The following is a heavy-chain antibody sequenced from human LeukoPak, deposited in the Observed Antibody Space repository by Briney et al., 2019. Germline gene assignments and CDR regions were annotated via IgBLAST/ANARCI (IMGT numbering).Heavy chain of an antibody. CDR2: ISSSGSTI. J-gene: IGHJ4*02. CDR3: AKRIQSAMAMGY. CDR1: GFTFSSYE. V-gene: IGHV3-48*03. D-gene: IGHD5-18*01. Sequence: GGSLRLSCAASGFTFSSYEMNWVRQAPGKGLEWVSYISSSGSTIYYADSVKGRFTISRDNSKNTMYLQMNSLRAEDTAVYYCAKRIQSAMAMGYWGQGTLVTVSS.